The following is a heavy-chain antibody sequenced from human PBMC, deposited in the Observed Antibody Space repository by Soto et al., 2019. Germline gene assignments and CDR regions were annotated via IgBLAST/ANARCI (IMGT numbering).Heavy chain of an antibody. V-gene: IGHV3-7*03. D-gene: IGHD3-3*01. CDR2: IKQDGSEK. CDR1: GFTFSSYW. Sequence: GGSLRLSCAASGFTFSSYWMSWVRQAPGKGLEWVANIKQDGSEKYYVDSVKGRFTISRDNAKNSLYLQMNSLRAEDTAVYYCATALRFLEWYPYYYGMDVWGQGTTVTVSS. J-gene: IGHJ6*02. CDR3: ATALRFLEWYPYYYGMDV.